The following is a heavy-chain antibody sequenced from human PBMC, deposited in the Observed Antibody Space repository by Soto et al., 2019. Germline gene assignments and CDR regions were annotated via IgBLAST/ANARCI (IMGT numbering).Heavy chain of an antibody. CDR2: IYPGGSDV. V-gene: IGHV5-51*01. D-gene: IGHD6-13*01. J-gene: IGHJ3*02. CDR3: ARQFHLGIGAPGSFPFDI. CDR1: GYSFTNHW. Sequence: EVQLVQSGAEVKKPGESLKISCKGSGYSFTNHWIGWLRQMPGKGLEWMGIIYPGGSDVRYSPSFQGQVTITADKSISTAYLQWSSLKASDSAMYYCARQFHLGIGAPGSFPFDIWGQGTMVTVSS.